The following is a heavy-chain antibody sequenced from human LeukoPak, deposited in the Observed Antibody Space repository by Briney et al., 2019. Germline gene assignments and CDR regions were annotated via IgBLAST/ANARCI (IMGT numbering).Heavy chain of an antibody. J-gene: IGHJ5*01. CDR2: INHSGST. Sequence: SETLSLTCAVYGGSFSGYYWSWIRQPPGKGLEWIGEINHSGSTNYNPSLTSRVTISVDPSKYQFSRKLSSVTAADTALYYCAGFYSSSSSCPSPAADWFAPCGEGTLVTAYS. D-gene: IGHD2-2*01. V-gene: IGHV4-34*01. CDR1: GGSFSGYY. CDR3: AGFYSSSSSCPSPAADWFAP.